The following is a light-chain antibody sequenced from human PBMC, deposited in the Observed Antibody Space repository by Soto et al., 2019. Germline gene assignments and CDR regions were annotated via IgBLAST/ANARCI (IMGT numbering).Light chain of an antibody. J-gene: IGKJ5*01. CDR3: LQDYNYPYT. CDR2: AAS. V-gene: IGKV1-6*01. CDR1: QGIRND. Sequence: AIHLTQSPSSLSASGGERVAITWRASQGIRNDLGWYQQKPGKAPKLLIYAASSLQSGVPSRFSGSGSGTDFTLTISSLQPEDFATYYCLQDYNYPYTFGQGTRLEI.